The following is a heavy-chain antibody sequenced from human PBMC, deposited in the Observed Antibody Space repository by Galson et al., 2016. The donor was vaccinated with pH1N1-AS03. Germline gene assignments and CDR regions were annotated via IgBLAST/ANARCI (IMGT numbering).Heavy chain of an antibody. CDR3: VRHSSIDYGSGNEGWFDP. V-gene: IGHV3-48*04. CDR1: GFTFRSYS. CDR2: ISSSSGTI. Sequence: SLRLSCAGSGFTFRSYSMNWVRQAPGKGLEWLSFISSSSGTIHYADSVKGRFITSRDNAKNSVYLQMNSLRVADTAVYYCVRHSSIDYGSGNEGWFDPWGQGTLVTVSS. J-gene: IGHJ5*02. D-gene: IGHD3-10*01.